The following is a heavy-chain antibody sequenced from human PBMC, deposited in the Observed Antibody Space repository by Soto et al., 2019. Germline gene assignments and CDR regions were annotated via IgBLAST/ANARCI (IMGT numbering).Heavy chain of an antibody. CDR2: VYPGDSDT. CDR1: GYSFTSYW. D-gene: IGHD2-15*01. CDR3: ARDGYCSGGSCLDGMDV. Sequence: GESLKISCKGSGYSFTSYWIVWVRQMPGKGLEWMGIVYPGDSDTRYSPSFQGQVTISADKSISTAYLQWSSLKASDTAMYYCARDGYCSGGSCLDGMDVWGQGTTVTVSS. J-gene: IGHJ6*02. V-gene: IGHV5-51*01.